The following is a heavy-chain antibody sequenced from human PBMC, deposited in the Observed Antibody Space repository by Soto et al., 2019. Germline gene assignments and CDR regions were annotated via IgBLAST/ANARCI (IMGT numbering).Heavy chain of an antibody. V-gene: IGHV1-2*02. CDR1: GYTFTGYY. Sequence: ASVKVSCKASGYTFTGYYMHWVRQAPGQGLEWMGWINPNSGGTNYAQKFQGRVTMTRDTSISTAYMELSRLRSDDTAVYYCARGRTMVRGVPLPRRFDYWGQGTLVTVSS. J-gene: IGHJ4*02. CDR3: ARGRTMVRGVPLPRRFDY. D-gene: IGHD3-10*01. CDR2: INPNSGGT.